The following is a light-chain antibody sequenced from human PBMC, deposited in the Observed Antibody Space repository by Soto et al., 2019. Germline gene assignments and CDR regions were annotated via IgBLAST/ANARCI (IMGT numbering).Light chain of an antibody. CDR2: DAS. CDR3: QQSYNSPQT. V-gene: IGKV3-11*01. CDR1: QSVSSY. Sequence: EIVLTQSPATLSLSPGERATLSCRASQSVSSYLAWYQQKPGQAPRLLIYDASNRATGIPARFSGSGSGTDFTLTITNLQPEDFATYSCQQSYNSPQTFGQGTKVDIK. J-gene: IGKJ1*01.